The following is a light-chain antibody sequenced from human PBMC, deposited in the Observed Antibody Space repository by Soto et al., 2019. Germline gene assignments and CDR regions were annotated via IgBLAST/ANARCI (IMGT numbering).Light chain of an antibody. CDR1: QSISSY. Sequence: DIQMTQSPSSLSASVGDRVTITCRASQSISSYLNWYQQKPGEAPKLLIYAAASLQSGVPSRFSGSGSGTDFTLTISSLQPEDFATYYCQQSYSTPRTVGQGTKVEMK. CDR2: AAA. CDR3: QQSYSTPRT. V-gene: IGKV1-39*01. J-gene: IGKJ1*01.